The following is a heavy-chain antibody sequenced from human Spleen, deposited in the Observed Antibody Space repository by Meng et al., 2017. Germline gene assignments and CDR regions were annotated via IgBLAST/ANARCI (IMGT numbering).Heavy chain of an antibody. CDR2: IFYDGRT. CDR1: GGSIHGYY. Sequence: VQLQESGPGLVKPSETLSLPCTVSGGSIHGYYWSWIRQPPGKGLEWIGYIFYDGRTNYNPSLKSRVTISVDMSKNHFSLRLSSVTAADTAVYYCAKDLGGSSWTFDYWGQGTLVTVSS. CDR3: AKDLGGSSWTFDY. V-gene: IGHV4-59*01. J-gene: IGHJ4*02. D-gene: IGHD6-13*01.